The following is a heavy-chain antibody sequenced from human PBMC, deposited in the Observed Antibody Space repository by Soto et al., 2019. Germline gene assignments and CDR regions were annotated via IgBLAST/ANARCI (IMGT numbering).Heavy chain of an antibody. J-gene: IGHJ4*02. CDR3: AHSRPPRLLDH. V-gene: IGHV2-5*02. Sequence: QITLKESGPTLVKPTQTLTLTCTFSGFSLSTSGVGVGWIRQPPGKALEWLALIYWDDDKRYSPSLNSRPTIPKDTTKNQVVLTMTNMDPVDTATYYCAHSRPPRLLDHWGQGTLVTVSS. CDR2: IYWDDDK. D-gene: IGHD6-6*01. CDR1: GFSLSTSGVG.